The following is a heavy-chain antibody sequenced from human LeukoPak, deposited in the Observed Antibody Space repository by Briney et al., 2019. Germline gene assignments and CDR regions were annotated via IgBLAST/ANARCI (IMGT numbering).Heavy chain of an antibody. V-gene: IGHV3-23*01. CDR3: AKEVTGTPPGFDP. Sequence: GGSLRLSCAVSGFTISIYAMSWVRQAPGKGLEWVSAMSGSAGSTYYADSVKGRFTISRDNSKNTLYLQMNSLRAEDTAVYYCAKEVTGTPPGFDPWGQGTLVTVSS. CDR1: GFTISIYA. J-gene: IGHJ5*02. CDR2: MSGSAGST. D-gene: IGHD1-7*01.